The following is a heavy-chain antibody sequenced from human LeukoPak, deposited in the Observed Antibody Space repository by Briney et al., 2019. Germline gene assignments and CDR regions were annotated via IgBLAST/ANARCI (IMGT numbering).Heavy chain of an antibody. V-gene: IGHV4-59*01. CDR2: IYYSGST. J-gene: IGHJ4*02. CDR3: ARVPYGDYVDY. Sequence: PSETLSLTCTVSGGSISSYYWSWIRQPPGKGLEWVGYIYYSGSTNYNPSLKSRVTISVDTSKNQFSLKLSSVTAADTAVYYCARVPYGDYVDYWGQGTLVTVSS. CDR1: GGSISSYY. D-gene: IGHD4-17*01.